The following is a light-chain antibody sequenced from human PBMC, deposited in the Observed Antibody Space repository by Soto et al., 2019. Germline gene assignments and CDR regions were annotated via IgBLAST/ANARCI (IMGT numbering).Light chain of an antibody. CDR2: DVN. CDR1: SRDVGSYKY. Sequence: QSALTQPRSVSGSPGQSVTISCTGTSRDVGSYKYVSWYQHHPGKAPKLMIFDVNKRPSGVPDRFSGSNSGNAASLTISGLQPEDEADYFCCSFVDSDTVLFGGGTKLTVL. J-gene: IGLJ3*02. CDR3: CSFVDSDTVL. V-gene: IGLV2-11*01.